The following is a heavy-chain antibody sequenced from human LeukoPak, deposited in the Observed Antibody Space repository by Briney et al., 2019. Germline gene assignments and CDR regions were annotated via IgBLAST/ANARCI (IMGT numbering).Heavy chain of an antibody. D-gene: IGHD3-22*01. V-gene: IGHV3-23*01. CDR2: ISGSGGST. Sequence: GGSLRLSCAASGFTFSSYAMSWVRQAPGKGLEWVSAISGSGGSTYYADSVKGRFTISRDNSKNTLYLQMSSLRAEDTAVYYCAKDLVYDSSGYYTPGAFDIWGQGTMVTVSS. CDR1: GFTFSSYA. J-gene: IGHJ3*02. CDR3: AKDLVYDSSGYYTPGAFDI.